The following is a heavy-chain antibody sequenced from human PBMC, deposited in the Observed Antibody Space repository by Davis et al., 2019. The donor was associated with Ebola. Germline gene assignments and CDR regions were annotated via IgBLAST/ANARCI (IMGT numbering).Heavy chain of an antibody. CDR1: GITFRTYA. D-gene: IGHD6-19*01. J-gene: IGHJ4*02. CDR2: IYDHST. Sequence: GGSLRLSCAASGITFRTYAMNWVRQAPGKGLEWVSVIYDHSTAYADSVRGRFIISRDKSNNTLYLEMNSLRVDDTAVYYCATTQWLREFDNWGQGTLVTVSS. CDR3: ATTQWLREFDN. V-gene: IGHV3-23*03.